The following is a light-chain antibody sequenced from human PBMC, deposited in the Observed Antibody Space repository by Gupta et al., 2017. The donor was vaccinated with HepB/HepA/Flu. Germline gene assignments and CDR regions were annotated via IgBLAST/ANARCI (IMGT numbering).Light chain of an antibody. Sequence: QSALTQPASVSGSPGQSITISCTATSSDVGDYNYVSWYQQHPDKAPKLLIYDVTNRPSGISNRFSGSKSGNTASLTISVHAEEDAADYYYGSDANTNIWVFGGGTKLTVL. CDR3: GSDANTNIWV. CDR2: DVT. V-gene: IGLV2-14*01. CDR1: SSDVGDYNY. J-gene: IGLJ3*02.